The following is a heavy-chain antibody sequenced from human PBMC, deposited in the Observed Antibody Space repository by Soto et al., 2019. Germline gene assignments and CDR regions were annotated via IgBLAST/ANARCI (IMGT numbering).Heavy chain of an antibody. CDR2: ISGSGGST. V-gene: IGHV3-23*01. CDR3: AKVPPSYYGSGSGYFDY. Sequence: GGSLRLSCAASGFTFSSYAMSWVRQAPGKGLEWVSAISGSGGSTYYADSVKGRFTISRDNSKNTLYLQMNSLRAEDTAVYYCAKVPPSYYGSGSGYFDYWGQGTLVTVSS. CDR1: GFTFSSYA. D-gene: IGHD3-10*01. J-gene: IGHJ4*02.